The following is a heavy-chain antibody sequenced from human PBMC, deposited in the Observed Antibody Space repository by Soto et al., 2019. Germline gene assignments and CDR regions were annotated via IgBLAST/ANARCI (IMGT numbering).Heavy chain of an antibody. CDR2: IYADGRA. CDR1: GFTVSSNY. D-gene: IGHD6-19*01. V-gene: IGHV3-53*01. Sequence: EVHLVESGGGLIQPGGSLRLSCAASGFTVSSNYMSWVRQAPGKGLEWVSVIYADGRAYYADSVKGRFTISRDNSKNTRYLQMNSLRAEDTAVYYCARDSGWLGTFDYWGQGTLVTVSS. CDR3: ARDSGWLGTFDY. J-gene: IGHJ4*02.